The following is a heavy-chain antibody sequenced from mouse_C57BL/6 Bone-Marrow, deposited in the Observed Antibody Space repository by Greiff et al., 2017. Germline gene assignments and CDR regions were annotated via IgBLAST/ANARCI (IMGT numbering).Heavy chain of an antibody. CDR2: IDPSDSYT. J-gene: IGHJ1*03. Sequence: VQLQQPGAELVRPGTSVKLSCKASGYTFTSYWMHWVKQRPGQGLEWIGVIDPSDSYTNYNQKFKGKATLTVDTSSSTAYMQLSSLTSEDSAVYYCARPLYYGSSYGWYFDVWGTGTTVTVSS. CDR3: ARPLYYGSSYGWYFDV. V-gene: IGHV1-59*01. D-gene: IGHD1-1*01. CDR1: GYTFTSYW.